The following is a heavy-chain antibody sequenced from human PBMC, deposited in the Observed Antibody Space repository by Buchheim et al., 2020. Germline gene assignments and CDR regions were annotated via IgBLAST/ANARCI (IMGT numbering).Heavy chain of an antibody. D-gene: IGHD2-15*01. CDR3: VRGGPLYQNWFDP. J-gene: IGHJ5*02. CDR2: IFYSGNS. CDR1: NGSINNYY. V-gene: IGHV4-59*01. Sequence: QVQLQESGPGLVKPSETLSLTCTVSNGSINNYYWSWIRQPPGKGLEWIAYIFYSGNSNYNPSLKSRVTISVDTSKNQFSLKLKSVTAADTAVYYCVRGGPLYQNWFDPWGQGTL.